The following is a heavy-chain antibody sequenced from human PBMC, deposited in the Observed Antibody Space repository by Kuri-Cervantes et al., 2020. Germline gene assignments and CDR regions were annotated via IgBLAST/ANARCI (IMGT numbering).Heavy chain of an antibody. J-gene: IGHJ4*02. Sequence: SETLSLTCAVYGGSFSGYYWSWIRQPPGKGLEWIGEINHSGSTNYNPSLKSRVTISVDTSKNQFSLKLSSVTAADAAVYYCGSGCSGGGYCFDYWGQGTLVTVSS. CDR3: GSGCSGGGYCFDY. CDR1: GGSFSGYY. CDR2: INHSGST. V-gene: IGHV4-34*01. D-gene: IGHD2-15*01.